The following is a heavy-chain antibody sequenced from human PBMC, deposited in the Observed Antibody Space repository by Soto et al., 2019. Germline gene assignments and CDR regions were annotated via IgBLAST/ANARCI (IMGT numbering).Heavy chain of an antibody. Sequence: PSETLSLTCTVSGGSISSNSYYWGWIRQPPGKGLEWIGTIYYSGSTYYNPSLKSRVTISVDTSKNQFSLKLNSVTAADTAVYYCARQGVPAAFDDWGQGTLVTVSS. CDR3: ARQGVPAAFDD. CDR1: GGSISSNSYY. V-gene: IGHV4-39*01. J-gene: IGHJ4*02. D-gene: IGHD2-2*01. CDR2: IYYSGST.